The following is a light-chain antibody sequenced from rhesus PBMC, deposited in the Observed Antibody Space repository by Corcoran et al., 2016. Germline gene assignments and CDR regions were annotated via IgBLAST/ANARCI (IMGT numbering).Light chain of an antibody. V-gene: IGKV1-32*02. Sequence: DIQMSQSPSSLSASVGDRVTITCRASQGISSYLNWYQQKPGKAPKLLIYEVNSLESGVPSRFSGSVSGTDFTLTISSLQPEDFATYYCQQGNSNPYGFGHGTKVEIK. J-gene: IGKJ2*01. CDR3: QQGNSNPYG. CDR2: EVN. CDR1: QGISSY.